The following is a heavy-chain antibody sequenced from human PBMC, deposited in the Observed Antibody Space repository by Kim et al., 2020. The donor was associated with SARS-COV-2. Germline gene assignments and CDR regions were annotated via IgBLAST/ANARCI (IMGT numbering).Heavy chain of an antibody. CDR2: INAGNGNT. J-gene: IGHJ6*02. V-gene: IGHV1-3*01. D-gene: IGHD3-3*01. CDR3: ARDYDFGYYYYGMDV. Sequence: ASVKVSCKASGYTFTSYAMHWVRQAPGQRLEWMGWINAGNGNTKYSQKFQGRVTITRDTSASTAYMELSSLRSEDTAVYYCARDYDFGYYYYGMDVWGQGTTVTVSS. CDR1: GYTFTSYA.